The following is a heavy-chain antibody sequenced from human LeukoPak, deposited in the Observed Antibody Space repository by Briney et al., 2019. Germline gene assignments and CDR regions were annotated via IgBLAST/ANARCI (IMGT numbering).Heavy chain of an antibody. CDR1: GGTFSSYA. J-gene: IGHJ1*01. Sequence: SVKVSCKASGGTFSSYAISWVRQAPGQGLEWMGRIIPILGIANYAQKSQGRVTITADKSTSTAYMELSSLRSEDTAVYYCARDLEVGAPLQHWGQGTLVTVSS. CDR3: ARDLEVGAPLQH. D-gene: IGHD1-26*01. V-gene: IGHV1-69*04. CDR2: IIPILGIA.